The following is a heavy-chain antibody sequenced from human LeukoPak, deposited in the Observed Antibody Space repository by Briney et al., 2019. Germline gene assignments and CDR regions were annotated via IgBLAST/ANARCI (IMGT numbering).Heavy chain of an antibody. CDR1: GFTFSDYW. CDR3: ARNGWPLES. V-gene: IGHV3-74*01. Sequence: GGSLRLSCQASGFTFSDYWMHWVRQAPGKGLVWVSRINTDGGSTSYADSVRGRFTISRDNARNTLYLQMNSLRAEDTAVYYCARNGWPLESWGQGTLVTVSS. CDR2: INTDGGST. J-gene: IGHJ4*02. D-gene: IGHD2-15*01.